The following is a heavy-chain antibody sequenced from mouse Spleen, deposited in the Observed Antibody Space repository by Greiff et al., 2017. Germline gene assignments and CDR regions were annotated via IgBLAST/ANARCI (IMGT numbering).Heavy chain of an antibody. D-gene: IGHD1-2*01. Sequence: EVQLQQSGPELVKPGASVKISCKASGYSFTGYYMNWVKQSPEKSLEWIGEINPSTGGTTYNQKFKAKATLTVDKSSSTAYMQLKSLTSEDSAVYYCARYELNYGYVWFAYWGQGTLVTVSA. V-gene: IGHV1-42*01. CDR3: ARYELNYGYVWFAY. J-gene: IGHJ3*01. CDR2: INPSTGGT. CDR1: GYSFTGYY.